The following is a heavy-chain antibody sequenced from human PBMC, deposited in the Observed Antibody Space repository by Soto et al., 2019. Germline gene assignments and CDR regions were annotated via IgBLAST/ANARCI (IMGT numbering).Heavy chain of an antibody. CDR3: ARDWAFYFGSGSYYKDYYYGMDV. V-gene: IGHV4-59*01. Sequence: SETLSLTCTVSGGSISSYYWSWIRQPPGKGLEWIGYIYYSGSTNYNPSLKSRVTISVDTSKNQFSLKLSSVTAADTAVYFCARDWAFYFGSGSYYKDYYYGMDVWGQGTTVTVSS. J-gene: IGHJ6*02. D-gene: IGHD3-10*01. CDR2: IYYSGST. CDR1: GGSISSYY.